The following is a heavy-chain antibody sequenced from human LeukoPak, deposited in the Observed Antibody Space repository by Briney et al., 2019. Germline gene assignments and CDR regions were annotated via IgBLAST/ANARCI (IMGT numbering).Heavy chain of an antibody. V-gene: IGHV1-69*04. J-gene: IGHJ6*03. CDR1: GGTFSSYA. CDR2: IIPILGIA. Sequence: SVKVSCKASGGTFSSYAISWVRQAPGQGLEWMGRIIPILGIAIYAQKFQGRVTITADKSTSTAYMELRSLRSDDTAVYYCARSMIVVVPSSMDVWGKGTTVTVSS. CDR3: ARSMIVVVPSSMDV. D-gene: IGHD2-2*01.